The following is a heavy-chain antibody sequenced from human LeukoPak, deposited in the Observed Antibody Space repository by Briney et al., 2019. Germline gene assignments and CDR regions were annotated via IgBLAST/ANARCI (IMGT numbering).Heavy chain of an antibody. CDR1: GFTFDDYA. V-gene: IGHV3-9*01. J-gene: IGHJ4*02. Sequence: GRSLRLSCADSGFTFDDYAMHWVRQAPGKGLEWVSGISWNSGSIGYADSVKGRFTISRDNAKNSLYLQMNSLRAEDTAVYYCARAGSHRNSGYDYWGQGTLVTVSS. D-gene: IGHD5-12*01. CDR3: ARAGSHRNSGYDY. CDR2: ISWNSGSI.